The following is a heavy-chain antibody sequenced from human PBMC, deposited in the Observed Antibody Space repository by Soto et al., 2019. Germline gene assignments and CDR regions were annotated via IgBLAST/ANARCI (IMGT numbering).Heavy chain of an antibody. CDR3: ARCYGSGYYYYYYMDV. CDR1: GFTFSSYG. V-gene: IGHV3-33*01. D-gene: IGHD3-10*01. J-gene: IGHJ6*03. CDR2: IWYDGSNK. Sequence: QVQLVESGGGVVQPGRSLRLSCAASGFTFSSYGMHWVRQAPGKGLEWVAVIWYDGSNKYYADSVKGRFTISRDNSKNTLYLQMNSLRAEDTAVYYCARCYGSGYYYYYYMDVWGKGTTVTFSS.